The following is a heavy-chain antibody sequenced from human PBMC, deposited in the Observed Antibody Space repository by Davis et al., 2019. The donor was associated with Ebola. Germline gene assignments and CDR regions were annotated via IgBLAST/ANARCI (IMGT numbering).Heavy chain of an antibody. CDR1: GGSFSGYY. Sequence: MPSETLSLTCAVYGGSFSGYYWSWIRQPPGKGLEWIGEINHSGSTNYNPSLKSRVTISVDTSKNQFSLKLSSVTAADTAVYYCARSIHPALGFDYWGQGTLVTVSS. J-gene: IGHJ4*02. CDR3: ARSIHPALGFDY. D-gene: IGHD5-18*01. CDR2: INHSGST. V-gene: IGHV4-34*01.